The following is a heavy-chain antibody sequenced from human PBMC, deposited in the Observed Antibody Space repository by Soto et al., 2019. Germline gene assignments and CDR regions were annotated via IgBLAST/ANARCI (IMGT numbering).Heavy chain of an antibody. CDR1: GYTFTSYG. V-gene: IGHV1-18*01. CDR2: ISAYNGNT. CDR3: ASGYCSSTSCYLGGYYYYGMDV. Sequence: GASVKVSCKASGYTFTSYGISWVRQAPGQGLEWMGWISAYNGNTNYAQKLQGRVTMTTDTSTSTAYMELRSLRSDDTAVYYCASGYCSSTSCYLGGYYYYGMDVWGQGTTVTVSS. J-gene: IGHJ6*02. D-gene: IGHD2-2*01.